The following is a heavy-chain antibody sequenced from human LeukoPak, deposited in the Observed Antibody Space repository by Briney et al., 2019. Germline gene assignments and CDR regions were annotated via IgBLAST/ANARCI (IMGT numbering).Heavy chain of an antibody. D-gene: IGHD3-22*01. Sequence: GGSLRLSCAASGFTFSTYAMNWVRQAPGKGLEWVGRTRNKANSYTTEYAASVKGRFTISRDDSKNSLYLQMNSLKTEDTAVYYCAILVVITDLGSFDIWGQGTMVTVSS. CDR2: TRNKANSYTT. V-gene: IGHV3-72*01. CDR1: GFTFSTYA. CDR3: AILVVITDLGSFDI. J-gene: IGHJ3*02.